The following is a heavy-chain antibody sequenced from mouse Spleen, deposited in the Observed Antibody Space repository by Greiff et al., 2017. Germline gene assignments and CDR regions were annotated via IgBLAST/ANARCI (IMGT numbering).Heavy chain of an antibody. CDR1: GYTFTDYY. V-gene: IGHV1-26*01. CDR2: INPNNGGT. D-gene: IGHD2-14*01. J-gene: IGHJ4*01. Sequence: VQLQQSGPELVKPGASVKISCKASGYTFTDYYMNWVKQSHGKSLEWIGDINPNNGGTSYNQKFKGKATLTVDKSSSTAYMELRSLTSEDSAVYYCARSSGYIYYAMDYWGQGTSVTVSS. CDR3: ARSSGYIYYAMDY.